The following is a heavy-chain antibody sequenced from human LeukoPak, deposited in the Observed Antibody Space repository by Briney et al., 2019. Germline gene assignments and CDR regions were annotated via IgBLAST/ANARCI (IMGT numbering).Heavy chain of an antibody. Sequence: ASVKVSCKASGYTFTSYGISWVRQAPGQGLEWMGWISAYNGNTNYAQKLQGRVTMTTDTSTSTAYMELRSLRSDDTAVYYCARDEGYPTVVTPYFDYWGQGTLVTVSS. CDR2: ISAYNGNT. J-gene: IGHJ4*02. V-gene: IGHV1-18*01. CDR1: GYTFTSYG. CDR3: ARDEGYPTVVTPYFDY. D-gene: IGHD4-23*01.